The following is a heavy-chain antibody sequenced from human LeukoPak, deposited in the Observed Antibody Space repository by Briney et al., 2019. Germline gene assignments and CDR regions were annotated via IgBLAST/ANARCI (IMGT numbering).Heavy chain of an antibody. J-gene: IGHJ3*02. Sequence: SETLSLTCTVSGGSISGYYYNWIRQPPGKGLEWIGYIYYSGSTNYNPSLKSRVTISLDTSKNQFSLKLSSVTTADTAVYYCRAGGGSFDIWGQGTMVTVSS. CDR3: RAGGGSFDI. CDR1: GGSISGYY. V-gene: IGHV4-59*12. CDR2: IYYSGST. D-gene: IGHD6-25*01.